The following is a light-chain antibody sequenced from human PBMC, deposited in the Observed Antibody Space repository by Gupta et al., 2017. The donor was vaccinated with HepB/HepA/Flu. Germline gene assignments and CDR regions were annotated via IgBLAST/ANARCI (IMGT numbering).Light chain of an antibody. V-gene: IGLV1-47*01. CDR1: SSNSGSNY. CDR2: RNS. J-gene: IGLJ3*02. Sequence: QAVLTQPPSASGTPGQRVTISCSGSSSNSGSNYVYWYQQVPGTAPKLLIYRNSRRPSWVPDRFSGSKSGTSASLAISGLRSEDEADYYCAACDDSLSGSWVFGGGTKLTVL. CDR3: AACDDSLSGSWV.